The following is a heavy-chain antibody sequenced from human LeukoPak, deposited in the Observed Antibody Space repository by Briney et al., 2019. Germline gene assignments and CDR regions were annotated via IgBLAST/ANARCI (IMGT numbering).Heavy chain of an antibody. D-gene: IGHD3-10*01. Sequence: GGSLRLSCAASGFTFSSYAMSWVRQAPGKGLEWVSSISDSGGRTYHADSVKGRSTISRDNSKNALYLHMNSLRAEDTAVYYCAKGYYGSGSYGWFDPWGQGTLVTVSS. CDR3: AKGYYGSGSYGWFDP. CDR2: ISDSGGRT. J-gene: IGHJ5*02. V-gene: IGHV3-23*01. CDR1: GFTFSSYA.